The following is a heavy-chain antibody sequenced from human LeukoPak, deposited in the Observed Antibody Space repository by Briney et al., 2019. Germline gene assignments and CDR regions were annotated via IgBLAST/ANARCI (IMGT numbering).Heavy chain of an antibody. CDR2: INPNSGGT. V-gene: IGHV1-2*06. J-gene: IGHJ4*02. CDR3: ARDMAYYDILTGQMDY. D-gene: IGHD3-9*01. CDR1: GYTFTGYY. Sequence: PSVKVSCKASGYTFTGYYMHWVRQAPGQGLEWMGRINPNSGGTNYAQKFQGRVTMTRDTSISTAYMELSRLRSDDTAVYYCARDMAYYDILTGQMDYWGQGTLVTVS.